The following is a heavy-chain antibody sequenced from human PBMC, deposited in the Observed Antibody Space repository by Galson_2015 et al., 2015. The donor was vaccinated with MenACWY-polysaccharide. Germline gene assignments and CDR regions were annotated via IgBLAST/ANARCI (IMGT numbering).Heavy chain of an antibody. J-gene: IGHJ4*02. V-gene: IGHV3-73*01. CDR2: IRTKPNNYGT. D-gene: IGHD1-14*01. CDR3: TRRSDHDVPNFDF. CDR1: GFTFSGSA. Sequence: SLRLSCAASGFTFSGSAIHWVRQAPGKGLEWVGRIRTKPNNYGTGYGASVKGRFAISRDDSKRTAFLLMRSLKTEDTSVYYCTRRSDHDVPNFDFWGQGTLVTVSS.